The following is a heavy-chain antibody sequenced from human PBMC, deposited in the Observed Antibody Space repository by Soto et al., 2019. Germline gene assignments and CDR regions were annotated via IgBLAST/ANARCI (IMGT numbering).Heavy chain of an antibody. D-gene: IGHD6-13*01. CDR3: VKDESINWYSGHFRH. CDR1: GFTFDDYA. J-gene: IGHJ1*01. CDR2: INWNNGSI. V-gene: IGHV3-9*01. Sequence: PVGSLRLSCAASGFTFDDYAMHWVRQVPGKGLEWVSGINWNNGSIGYGDSVKGRFAISRDNAKNSLHLQMNSLSAEDTAFYYCVKDESINWYSGHFRHWGQGTMVT.